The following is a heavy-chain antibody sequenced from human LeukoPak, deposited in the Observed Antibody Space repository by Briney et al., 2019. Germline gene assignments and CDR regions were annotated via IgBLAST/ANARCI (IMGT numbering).Heavy chain of an antibody. J-gene: IGHJ4*02. CDR1: GGTFSSYA. V-gene: IGHV1-18*01. CDR2: ISAYNGNT. CDR3: AREDLSGYEDY. D-gene: IGHD5-12*01. Sequence: ASVKVSCKASGGTFSSYAISWVRQAPGQGLEWMGWISAYNGNTNYAQKLQGRVTMTTDTSTSTAYMELRSLRSDDTAVYYCAREDLSGYEDYWGQGTLVTVSS.